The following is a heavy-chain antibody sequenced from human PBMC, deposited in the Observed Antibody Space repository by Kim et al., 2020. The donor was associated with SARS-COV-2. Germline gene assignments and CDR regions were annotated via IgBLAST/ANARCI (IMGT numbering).Heavy chain of an antibody. CDR3: ARASTMIVVVTTYYFDY. CDR2: IYYSGST. Sequence: SETLSLTCTVSGGSISSSSYYWGWIRQPPGKGLEWIGSIYYSGSTYYNPSLKSRVTISVDTSKNQFSLKLSSVTAADTAVYYCARASTMIVVVTTYYFDYWGQGDLVTVSS. J-gene: IGHJ4*02. CDR1: GGSISSSSYY. D-gene: IGHD3-22*01. V-gene: IGHV4-39*07.